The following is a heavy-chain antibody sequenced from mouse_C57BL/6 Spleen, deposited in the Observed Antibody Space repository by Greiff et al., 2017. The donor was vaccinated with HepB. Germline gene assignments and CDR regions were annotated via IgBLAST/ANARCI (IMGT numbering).Heavy chain of an antibody. CDR2: IYPGDGDT. V-gene: IGHV1-82*01. CDR1: GYAFSSSW. CDR3: AREGRGPYGMDY. Sequence: QVQLKQSGPELVKPGASVKISCKASGYAFSSSWMNWVKQRPGKGLEWIGRIYPGDGDTNYNGKFKGKATLTADKSSSTAYVQLSSLTSEDSAVYFCAREGRGPYGMDYWGQGTSVTVSS. D-gene: IGHD1-1*02. J-gene: IGHJ4*01.